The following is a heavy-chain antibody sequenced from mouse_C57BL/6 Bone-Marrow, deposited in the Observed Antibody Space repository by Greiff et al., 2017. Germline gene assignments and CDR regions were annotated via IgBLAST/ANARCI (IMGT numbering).Heavy chain of an antibody. CDR2: IYPRSGNT. V-gene: IGHV1-81*01. Sequence: VQLQQSGAELARPGASVKLSCKASGYTFTSYGISWVKQRTGQGLEWIGEIYPRSGNTYYNEKFKGKATLTADKSSSTAYMELRSLTSEDSAVYFCAREGVLPLRYFDVWGTGTTVTVSS. J-gene: IGHJ1*03. D-gene: IGHD2-10*01. CDR3: AREGVLPLRYFDV. CDR1: GYTFTSYG.